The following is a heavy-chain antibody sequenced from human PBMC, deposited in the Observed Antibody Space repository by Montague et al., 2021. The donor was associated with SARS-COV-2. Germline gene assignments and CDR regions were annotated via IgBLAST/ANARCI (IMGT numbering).Heavy chain of an antibody. V-gene: IGHV3-43*02. Sequence: SLRLSCAASGFTFDDYAIHWVRQAPGKGLNWVSLISADGTKKYYADSVKGRFTISRDNAKNSLYLQMNGLTAEDTGLFYCAKSSRIIEVADDAFDLWGQGTMVSVSS. CDR2: ISADGTKK. J-gene: IGHJ3*01. CDR1: GFTFDDYA. CDR3: AKSSRIIEVADDAFDL. D-gene: IGHD6-19*01.